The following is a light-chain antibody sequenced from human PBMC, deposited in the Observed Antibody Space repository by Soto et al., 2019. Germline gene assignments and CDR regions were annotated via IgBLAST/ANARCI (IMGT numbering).Light chain of an antibody. CDR3: QQNYSATWT. J-gene: IGKJ1*01. Sequence: DIQMTQSPSSLSASVGDRVTITCRASQGIRHYLAWYQQKPGKVPKLLIYEASNLQSGVPSRFSGSGSETDFTLTISSLQPEDFATYSCQQNYSATWTFGQGTKVDIK. V-gene: IGKV1-27*01. CDR2: EAS. CDR1: QGIRHY.